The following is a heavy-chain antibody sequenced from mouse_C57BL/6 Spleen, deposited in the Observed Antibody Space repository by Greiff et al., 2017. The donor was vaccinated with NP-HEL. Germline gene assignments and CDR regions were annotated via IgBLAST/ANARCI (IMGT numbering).Heavy chain of an antibody. CDR3: ASSTGGYFDV. D-gene: IGHD4-1*02. Sequence: EVQRVESGGDLVKPGGSLKLSCAASGFTFSSYGMSWVRQTPDKRLEWVATISSGGSYTYYPDSVKGRFTISRDNAKNTLYLQMSSLESEDTAMYYCASSTGGYFDVWGTGTTVTVSS. V-gene: IGHV5-6*01. J-gene: IGHJ1*03. CDR1: GFTFSSYG. CDR2: ISSGGSYT.